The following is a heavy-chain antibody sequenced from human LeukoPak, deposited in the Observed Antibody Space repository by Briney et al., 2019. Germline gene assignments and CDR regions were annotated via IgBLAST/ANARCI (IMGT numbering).Heavy chain of an antibody. D-gene: IGHD2-8*02. V-gene: IGHV5-51*01. CDR3: ARHGLEGCTGGRCFQSFHYYGMDV. CDR1: AYTFTDYW. J-gene: IGHJ6*02. CDR2: IFPTDPDT. Sequence: GESLTISCHDSAYTFTDYWIGWVRQVPGQGLEWMGIIFPTDPDTKYTPSLQGQVTISVDRSTSTAYLQWSSLKASDTAVYYCARHGLEGCTGGRCFQSFHYYGMDVWGQGTTVTVSS.